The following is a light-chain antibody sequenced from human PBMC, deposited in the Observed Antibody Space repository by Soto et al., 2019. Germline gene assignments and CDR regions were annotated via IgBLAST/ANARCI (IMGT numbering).Light chain of an antibody. Sequence: QSALTQLASVSGSPGQSNTISCSGTMSDIGSYNYVAWYQQFPGKTTKILIYGVSNRPSGVSSRFSGSKSGNTASLTISGLQAEDEADYYCISYTGSSTSYVFGSGTKVTV. CDR1: MSDIGSYNY. CDR3: ISYTGSSTSYV. J-gene: IGLJ1*01. V-gene: IGLV2-14*01. CDR2: GVS.